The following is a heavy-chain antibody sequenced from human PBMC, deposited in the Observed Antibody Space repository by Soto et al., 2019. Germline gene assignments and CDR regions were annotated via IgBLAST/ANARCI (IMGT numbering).Heavy chain of an antibody. J-gene: IGHJ1*01. D-gene: IGHD6-6*01. CDR2: IYYSGST. CDR3: ARDAYSSSPLPYFQH. V-gene: IGHV4-31*03. CDR1: GGSISSGGYY. Sequence: SETLSLTCTVSGGSISSGGYYWSWIRQHPGKGLEWIGYIYYSGSTYYNPSLKSRVTISVDTSKNQFSLKLSSVTAADTAVYYCARDAYSSSPLPYFQHWGQGTLVTVSS.